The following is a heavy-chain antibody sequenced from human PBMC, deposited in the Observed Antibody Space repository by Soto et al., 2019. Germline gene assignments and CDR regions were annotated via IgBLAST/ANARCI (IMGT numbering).Heavy chain of an antibody. D-gene: IGHD1-26*01. CDR2: LAPISGSP. CDR3: ARIGVGSRR. V-gene: IGHV1-69*18. CDR1: GDTFSHYV. J-gene: IGHJ3*01. Sequence: VQMVQSGAEVKEPGSSVKVSCTNSGDTFSHYVMSWVRQAPGQGLEWMGSLAPISGSPNYAERFEDRLTISADAGTRTMYMELRSLKYDDTAVYYCARIGVGSRRWGQGTMVTVSS.